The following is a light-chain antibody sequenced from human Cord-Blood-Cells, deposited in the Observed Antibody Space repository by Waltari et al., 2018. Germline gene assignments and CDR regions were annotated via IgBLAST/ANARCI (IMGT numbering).Light chain of an antibody. J-gene: IGKJ1*01. Sequence: EIGLTQTSDSKSGTPKEKVYITCRASQSIGSSLHWYQQKPDQSPKLLIKYASQSFSGVPSRFSGSGSGTDFNLTINSLEAEDAATYYCHQSSSLPHTFGQGTKVEIK. V-gene: IGKV6-21*01. CDR3: HQSSSLPHT. CDR1: QSIGSS. CDR2: YAS.